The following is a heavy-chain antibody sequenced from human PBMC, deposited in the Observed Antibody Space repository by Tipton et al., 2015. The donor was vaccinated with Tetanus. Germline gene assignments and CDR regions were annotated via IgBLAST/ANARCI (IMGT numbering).Heavy chain of an antibody. J-gene: IGHJ4*02. CDR1: GFTFQDYA. D-gene: IGHD6-25*01. CDR2: IYSGGRT. V-gene: IGHV3-NL1*01. CDR3: AREGLVFGPAKLSYFDF. Sequence: QLVQSGGGVVQPGKSLRLSCAASGFTFQDYAIHWVRQAPGKGLEWVSIIYSGGRTYYADSVKGRFTISRDISRDTLYLQMTNLRPDDTAIYYCAREGLVFGPAKLSYFDFWGQGTLVTVSS.